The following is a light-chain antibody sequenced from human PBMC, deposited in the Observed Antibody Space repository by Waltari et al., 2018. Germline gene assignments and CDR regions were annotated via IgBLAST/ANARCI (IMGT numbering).Light chain of an antibody. Sequence: DIQMTQSPSSLPASVGDRVTITCRASQSISSYLNWYQQKPGKAPKLLIYAASSLQSGVPSRFSGSGSGTDFTLTISSLQPEDFATYYCQQSYSTPPLYTFGQGTKLEIK. CDR3: QQSYSTPPLYT. V-gene: IGKV1-39*01. CDR2: AAS. CDR1: QSISSY. J-gene: IGKJ2*01.